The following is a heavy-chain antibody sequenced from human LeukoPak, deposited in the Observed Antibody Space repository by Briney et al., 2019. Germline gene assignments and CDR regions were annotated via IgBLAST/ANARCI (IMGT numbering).Heavy chain of an antibody. CDR1: GFTFSSYA. Sequence: GGSMRPSCAASGFTFSSYAMSWVRQAPGKGLEWVSAISGSGGSTYYADSVKGRFTIPRDNSKNTLYLQMNSLRAEDTAVYYCAKASTGYCSGGSCYSFDYWGQGTLVTVSS. J-gene: IGHJ4*02. V-gene: IGHV3-23*01. CDR3: AKASTGYCSGGSCYSFDY. D-gene: IGHD2-15*01. CDR2: ISGSGGST.